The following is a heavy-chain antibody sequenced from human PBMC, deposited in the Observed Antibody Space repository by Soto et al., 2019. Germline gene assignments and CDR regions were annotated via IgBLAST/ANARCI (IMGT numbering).Heavy chain of an antibody. J-gene: IGHJ4*02. Sequence: ASVKVSCKASGYTFTSYGISWVRQAPGQGIEWMGWISAYNGNTNYAQKLQGRVTRTTDTSTSTAYMELRSLRSDDTAVYYCARVGSIKAARPYYFDYWAQGTLVTVSS. D-gene: IGHD6-6*01. CDR3: ARVGSIKAARPYYFDY. CDR2: ISAYNGNT. V-gene: IGHV1-18*01. CDR1: GYTFTSYG.